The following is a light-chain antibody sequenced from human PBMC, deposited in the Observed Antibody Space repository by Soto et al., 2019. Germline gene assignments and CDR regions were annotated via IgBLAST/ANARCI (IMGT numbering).Light chain of an antibody. J-gene: IGKJ4*01. CDR1: QRVSGN. CDR2: GAS. Sequence: TESPATLSVSPGQRSTLFCRASQRVSGNLAWYQQKPGQAPRLLMYGASIRATGFPDRFSGSGSGTEFTLTISSLQSEDFAVYYCQQYNHWPPLTFVGGTKVDIK. CDR3: QQYNHWPPLT. V-gene: IGKV3-15*01.